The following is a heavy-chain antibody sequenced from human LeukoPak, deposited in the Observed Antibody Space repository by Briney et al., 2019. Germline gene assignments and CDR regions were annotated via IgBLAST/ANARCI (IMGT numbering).Heavy chain of an antibody. V-gene: IGHV3-23*01. CDR2: VSGSGGST. CDR1: GFTFSNYA. D-gene: IGHD3-22*01. CDR3: AKAAYYYDSIEGGFDY. Sequence: GGSLRLSCAASGFTFSNYAMSWVRQAPGKGLDWVSAVSGSGGSTFYADSVKGRFTISRDNSKNTLYLQMNSLRAEDTAVYYCAKAAYYYDSIEGGFDYWGQGTLVTVSS. J-gene: IGHJ4*02.